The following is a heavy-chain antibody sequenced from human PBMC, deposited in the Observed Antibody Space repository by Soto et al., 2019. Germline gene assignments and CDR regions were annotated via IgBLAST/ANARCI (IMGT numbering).Heavy chain of an antibody. D-gene: IGHD1-1*01. CDR2: LGVSDDR. CDR1: GFTLSLYT. V-gene: IGHV3-21*06. J-gene: IGHJ4*02. Sequence: EVQLLESGGGLVKPGGSLKLSCAASGFTLSLYTINWVRQAPGKGLEWVSSLGVSDDRLYADSVKGRFTISRDNAKNSLFLEMHGLRVEDTAIYYCARVPGIPEIAPLEDDNWGQGTLVTVSS. CDR3: ARVPGIPEIAPLEDDN.